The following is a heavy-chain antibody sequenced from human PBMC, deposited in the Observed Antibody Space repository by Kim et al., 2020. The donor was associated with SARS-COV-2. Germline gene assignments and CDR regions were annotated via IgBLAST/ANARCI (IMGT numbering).Heavy chain of an antibody. V-gene: IGHV4-4*02. CDR3: AIAVVGSDY. Sequence: SETLSLTCGVSGGSISSSNWWMWVRQPPGKGLEWIGEIYSSGRTNYNPSLKSRVTISVDKSKNQFSLKLSSVTAADTAVYYCAIAVVGSDYWGQGTQVTVSS. D-gene: IGHD2-2*01. CDR2: IYSSGRT. J-gene: IGHJ4*02. CDR1: GGSISSSNW.